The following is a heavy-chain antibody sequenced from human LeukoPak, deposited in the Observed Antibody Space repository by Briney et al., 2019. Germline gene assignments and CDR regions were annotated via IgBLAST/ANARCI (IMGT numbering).Heavy chain of an antibody. CDR2: RSNDII. V-gene: IGHV3-48*01. J-gene: IGHJ4*02. D-gene: IGHD3-10*01. CDR1: GFTFSTSS. Sequence: GGSLRLSCAASGFTFSTSSMNWIRQAPGKGLEWISYRSNDIIRYADSVKGRFIISRDNAKNSLYLQMNSLRAEDTAVYYCARDLSWSFDYWGQGTLVTVSS. CDR3: ARDLSWSFDY.